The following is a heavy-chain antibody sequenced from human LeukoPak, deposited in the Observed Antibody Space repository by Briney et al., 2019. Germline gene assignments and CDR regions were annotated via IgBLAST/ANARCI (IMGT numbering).Heavy chain of an antibody. J-gene: IGHJ2*01. Sequence: SETLSLTCTVSGGSITNYYWSWIRQPPGMGLEWIGYVYCTGSTDYNPSLKSRVTLSVDTSKNQFFLKMTSMTAADTAVYYCARLHSPGYSSSWPHHFDLWGRGTLVTVSS. CDR1: GGSITNYY. D-gene: IGHD6-13*01. V-gene: IGHV4-59*08. CDR3: ARLHSPGYSSSWPHHFDL. CDR2: VYCTGST.